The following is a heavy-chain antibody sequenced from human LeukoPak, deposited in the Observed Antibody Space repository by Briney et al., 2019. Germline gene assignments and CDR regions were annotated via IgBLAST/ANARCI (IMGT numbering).Heavy chain of an antibody. CDR2: INPNSGGT. Sequence: ATVKVSSKVSGYTFTDFYIQWLRQAPGQGLEWMGWINPNSGGTDYAQKFLGRVAVTRDTSISTAYMELSSLRSDDTAVYVCAKQPIYSYYGLDVWGQGTTVTVSS. CDR3: AKQPIYSYYGLDV. V-gene: IGHV1-2*02. D-gene: IGHD6-13*01. J-gene: IGHJ6*02. CDR1: GYTFTDFY.